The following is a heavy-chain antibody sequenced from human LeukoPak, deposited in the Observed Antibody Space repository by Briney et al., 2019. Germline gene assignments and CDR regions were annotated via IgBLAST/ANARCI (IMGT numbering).Heavy chain of an antibody. Sequence: GGSLRLSCAASGFTLSSYAMSWVRQAPGKGLEWVSAISGSGGSTYYADSMKGRFTISRDNSKNTLYLQMNSLRAEDTAVYYCAKDLGYYDSSGYYFGDYWGQGTLVTVSS. CDR2: ISGSGGST. CDR1: GFTLSSYA. D-gene: IGHD3-22*01. J-gene: IGHJ4*02. V-gene: IGHV3-23*01. CDR3: AKDLGYYDSSGYYFGDY.